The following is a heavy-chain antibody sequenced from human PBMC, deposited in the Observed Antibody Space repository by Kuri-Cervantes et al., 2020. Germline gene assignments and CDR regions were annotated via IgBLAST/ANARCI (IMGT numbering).Heavy chain of an antibody. V-gene: IGHV4-39*01. CDR1: GGSISSSSYY. CDR3: ARLYSSSWHLFDY. J-gene: IGHJ4*02. Sequence: GSLRLSCTVSGGSISSSSYYWGWIRQPPGKGLEWIGSIYYSGSTYYNPSLKSRATISVDTSKNQFSLKLSSVTAADTAVYYCARLYSSSWHLFDYWGQGTLVTVSS. D-gene: IGHD6-13*01. CDR2: IYYSGST.